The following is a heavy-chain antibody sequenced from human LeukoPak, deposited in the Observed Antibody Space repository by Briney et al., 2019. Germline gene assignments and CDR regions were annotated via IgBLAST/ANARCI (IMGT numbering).Heavy chain of an antibody. V-gene: IGHV4-4*07. D-gene: IGHD2-15*01. CDR2: IYTSGST. Sequence: PSETLSLTCTVSGGSISSYYWSWIRQPAGKGPEWIGRIYTSGSTNYNPSLKSRVTMSVDTSKNQFSLKLSSVTAADTAVYYCAREGYCSGGSCSLPPLDYWGQGTLVTVSS. CDR3: AREGYCSGGSCSLPPLDY. J-gene: IGHJ4*02. CDR1: GGSISSYY.